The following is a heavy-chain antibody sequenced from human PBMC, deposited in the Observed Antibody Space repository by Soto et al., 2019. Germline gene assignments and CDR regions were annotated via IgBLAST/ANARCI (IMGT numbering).Heavy chain of an antibody. CDR3: GRDRRFGDGYDLGSDY. CDR1: GFTFSGYT. Sequence: QVQLVESGGDVVQPGRSLRISCAASGFTFSGYTMHWVRQAPGKGLEWVAAISFDGSNKYYADSVKDRFIISRDNSKNTVYEKMNSRRNEDTAVYYWGRDRRFGDGYDLGSDYWGQGTLVTVSS. V-gene: IGHV3-30*03. J-gene: IGHJ4*02. CDR2: ISFDGSNK. D-gene: IGHD5-12*01.